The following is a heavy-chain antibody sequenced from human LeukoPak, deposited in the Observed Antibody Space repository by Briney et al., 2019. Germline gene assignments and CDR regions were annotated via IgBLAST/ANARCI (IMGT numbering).Heavy chain of an antibody. CDR3: ARGTPTTPFKYYYYMDV. Sequence: SETLSLTCTVSGGSISSGSYYWSWIRQPAGKGLEWIGRIYTSGSTNYNPSLKSRVTISVDTSKNQLSLKLSSVTAADTAVYYCARGTPTTPFKYYYYMDVWGKGTTVTVSS. CDR1: GGSISSGSYY. J-gene: IGHJ6*03. V-gene: IGHV4-61*02. D-gene: IGHD5-12*01. CDR2: IYTSGST.